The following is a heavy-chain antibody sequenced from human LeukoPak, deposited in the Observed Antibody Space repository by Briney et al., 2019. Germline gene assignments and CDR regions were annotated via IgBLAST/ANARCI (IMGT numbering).Heavy chain of an antibody. V-gene: IGHV4-39*01. CDR1: GGSVSTISHF. D-gene: IGHD1-14*01. CDR2: LSDTGTT. CDR3: ARRDHTGRSHAWFDP. Sequence: PSETLSLTCTVSGGSVSTISHFWDWVRQPPGKGLEWIVSLSDTGTTYYNPSLESRVTLSVDTSKNQFSLKLSSVTAADTAVYYCARRDHTGRSHAWFDPWGQGTLVTVSS. J-gene: IGHJ5*02.